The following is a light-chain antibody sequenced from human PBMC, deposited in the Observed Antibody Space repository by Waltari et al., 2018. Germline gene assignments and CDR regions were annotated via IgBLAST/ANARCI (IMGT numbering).Light chain of an antibody. CDR2: EGS. V-gene: IGLV2-23*01. Sequence: QSALTQPASVSGSPGQSITISCTGTSSDVGSYNYVPWYQPHPGKAPKVMIYEGSKRPSGVCNCFPGSKSGNTASLTISGLQAEDEADDYCCSYAGSGTWVFGGGTKLTVL. CDR3: CSYAGSGTWV. CDR1: SSDVGSYNY. J-gene: IGLJ3*02.